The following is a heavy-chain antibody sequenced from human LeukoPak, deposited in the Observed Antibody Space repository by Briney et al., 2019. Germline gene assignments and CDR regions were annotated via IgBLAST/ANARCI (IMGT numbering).Heavy chain of an antibody. CDR3: ARGRDIVVVPDY. D-gene: IGHD2-2*01. CDR1: GYSISSGYY. J-gene: IGHJ4*02. V-gene: IGHV4-38-2*01. CDR2: IYHSGST. Sequence: SETLSLTCAVSGYSISSGYYWGWIRQPPGKGLEWIGSIYHSGSTYYNPSLKRRVTISVDTSKNQFSLKLSSVTAADTAVYYCARGRDIVVVPDYWGQGTLVTVSS.